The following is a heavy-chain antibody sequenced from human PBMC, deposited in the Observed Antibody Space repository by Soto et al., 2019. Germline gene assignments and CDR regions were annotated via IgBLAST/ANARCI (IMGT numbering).Heavy chain of an antibody. CDR1: GSRFSNYV. J-gene: IGHJ4*02. Sequence: QVQLVQSGAEVQTPGSSLKVSCKVSGSRFSNYVISWVRQAPGHGLEWLGRIIPIFNPTKNAQNFQGRVTITADKSTSTASLELSSLRSDDTAVYYCAREGRGKKAGYNGLVSLGYWGQGTLVTVSS. CDR2: IIPIFNPT. V-gene: IGHV1-69*06. D-gene: IGHD2-2*02. CDR3: AREGRGKKAGYNGLVSLGY.